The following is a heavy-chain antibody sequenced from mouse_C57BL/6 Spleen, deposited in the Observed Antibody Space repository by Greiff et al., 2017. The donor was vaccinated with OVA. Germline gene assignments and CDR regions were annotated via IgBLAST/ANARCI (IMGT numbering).Heavy chain of an antibody. D-gene: IGHD1-1*01. J-gene: IGHJ1*03. Sequence: QVQLKESGAELVRPGTSVKVSCKASGYAFTNYLIEWVKQRPGQGLEWIGVINPGSGGTNYNEKFKGKATLTADKSSITAYMPLSSLTSEDSAVYFWARGIYYGSRGNCDVWGTETTVTVSS. V-gene: IGHV1-54*01. CDR1: GYAFTNYL. CDR3: ARGIYYGSRGNCDV. CDR2: INPGSGGT.